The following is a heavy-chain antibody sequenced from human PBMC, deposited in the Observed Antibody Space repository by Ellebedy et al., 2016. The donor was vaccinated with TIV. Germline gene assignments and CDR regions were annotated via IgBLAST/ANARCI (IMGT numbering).Heavy chain of an antibody. J-gene: IGHJ6*02. CDR3: VRGFGAGSTYGVDV. CDR1: GYTFTSFY. D-gene: IGHD1-7*01. V-gene: IGHV1-46*01. Sequence: AASVKVSCKASGYTFTSFYMHWVRQAPGQGLEWMGIVNPTGDGMMYAQKFQGRVTMTRDPSTRTAYMVLSSLRFEDTAVYFCVRGFGAGSTYGVDVWGQGTTVTVSS. CDR2: VNPTGDGM.